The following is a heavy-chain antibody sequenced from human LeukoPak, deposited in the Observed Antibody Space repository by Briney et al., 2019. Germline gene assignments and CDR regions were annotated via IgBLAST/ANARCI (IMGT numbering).Heavy chain of an antibody. CDR2: IIPILGIA. CDR3: VRQYSGSYYGGYNWFDP. CDR1: GGTFSSYA. Sequence: SVKVSCKASGGTFSSYAISWVRQAPGQGLEWMGRIIPILGIANYAQKFQGRVTITADKSTSTAYMELSSLRSEDTAVYYCVRQYSGSYYGGYNWFDPWGQGTLVTVSS. V-gene: IGHV1-69*04. J-gene: IGHJ5*02. D-gene: IGHD1-26*01.